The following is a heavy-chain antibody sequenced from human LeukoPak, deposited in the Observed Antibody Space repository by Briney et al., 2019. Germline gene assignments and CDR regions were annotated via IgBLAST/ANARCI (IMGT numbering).Heavy chain of an antibody. CDR3: ARDEHSVVNTARGTDY. J-gene: IGHJ4*02. D-gene: IGHD5-18*01. CDR1: GYAFTDSY. Sequence: ASVKFSCRASGYAFTDSYMHGGRQAPGQGLGWMGWINPNSRGTDYARTFQARVTSTRDTSFSTAYFEVSGRRSDDTAVYYCARDEHSVVNTARGTDYWGQGTLVTVSS. CDR2: INPNSRGT. V-gene: IGHV1-2*01.